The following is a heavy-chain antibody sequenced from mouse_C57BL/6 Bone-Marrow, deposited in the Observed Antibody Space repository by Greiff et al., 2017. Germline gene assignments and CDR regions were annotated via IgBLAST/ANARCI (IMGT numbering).Heavy chain of an antibody. CDR1: GYTFTSYW. Sequence: QVQLQQPGAELVMPGASVKLSCKASGYTFTSYWMHWVKQRPGQGLEWIARIYPGSGNTYYNEKFKGKATLTAEKSSSTAYMQLSSLTSEDSAVYFCARSGAMDYWGQGTSVTVSS. CDR2: IYPGSGNT. D-gene: IGHD3-1*01. J-gene: IGHJ4*01. CDR3: ARSGAMDY. V-gene: IGHV1-76*01.